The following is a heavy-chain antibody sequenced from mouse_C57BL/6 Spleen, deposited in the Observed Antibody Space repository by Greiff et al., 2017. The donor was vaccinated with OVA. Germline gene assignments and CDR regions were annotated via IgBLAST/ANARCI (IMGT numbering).Heavy chain of an antibody. CDR3: ARAGYYVFFDY. Sequence: LQQSGAELVRPGASVKMSCKASGYTFTSYNMHWVKQTPGQGLEWIGAIYPGNGDTSYNQKFKGKATLTVDKSSSTAYMQLSSLTSEDSAVYFCARAGYYVFFDYWGQGTTLTVSS. CDR1: GYTFTSYN. D-gene: IGHD2-3*01. V-gene: IGHV1-12*01. CDR2: IYPGNGDT. J-gene: IGHJ2*01.